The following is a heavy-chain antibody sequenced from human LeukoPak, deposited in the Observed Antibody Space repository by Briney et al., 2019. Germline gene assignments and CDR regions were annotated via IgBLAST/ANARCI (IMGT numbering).Heavy chain of an antibody. V-gene: IGHV3-23*01. D-gene: IGHD5-18*01. CDR1: GFTFSIYD. J-gene: IGHJ4*02. CDR2: ISGSGSST. CDR3: AKGGYNYNYLFDY. Sequence: GGSLRLSCAASGFTFSIYDMSWVRQAPGKGLEWVSAISGSGSSTYYADSVKGHFTTSRDNSKNTLFLQMNSLRVEDTAIYYCAKGGYNYNYLFDYWGQGALVTVSS.